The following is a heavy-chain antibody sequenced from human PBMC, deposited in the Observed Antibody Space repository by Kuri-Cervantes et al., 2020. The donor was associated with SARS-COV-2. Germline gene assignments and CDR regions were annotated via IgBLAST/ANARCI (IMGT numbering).Heavy chain of an antibody. D-gene: IGHD2-8*01. CDR1: GYILNTLG. CDR2: SSAYSDDT. Sequence: ASVKVSCKVSGYILNTLGITWVRQAPGQGLEWMGRSSAYSDDTSSAEKFKGRVTMTQDTSTNTAYMEITDLRSDDTAIYFCARVSSMYLPTYYFDFWGQGSLVTVSS. CDR3: ARVSSMYLPTYYFDF. V-gene: IGHV1-18*01. J-gene: IGHJ4*02.